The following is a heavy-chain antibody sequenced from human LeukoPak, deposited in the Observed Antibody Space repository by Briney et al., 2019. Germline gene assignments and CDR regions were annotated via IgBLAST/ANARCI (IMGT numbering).Heavy chain of an antibody. CDR3: AKDHLPGIVVADRDY. J-gene: IGHJ4*02. CDR2: ISGSGGTT. V-gene: IGHV3-23*01. D-gene: IGHD6-19*01. CDR1: GFIFSRYG. Sequence: GGSLRLSCAASGFIFSRYGMSWVRQAPGKGLEWVSAISGSGGTTYYADSVKGRFTISRDNSKNTLCLQITSLRAEDTGVYYCAKDHLPGIVVADRDYWGQGTLVTVSS.